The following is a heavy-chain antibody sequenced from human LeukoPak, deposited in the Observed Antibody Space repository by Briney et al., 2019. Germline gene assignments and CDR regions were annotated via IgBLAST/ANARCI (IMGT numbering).Heavy chain of an antibody. D-gene: IGHD1-26*01. V-gene: IGHV3-23*01. CDR2: ISGSGGST. CDR1: GFTFSSYA. J-gene: IGHJ3*02. CDR3: AKDCGWWELPTDAFDI. Sequence: GGSLRLSCAASGFTFSSYAMSWVRQAPGKGLEWVSAISGSGGSTYYADSVKGRFTISRDNSKSTLYLQMNSLRAEDTAVYYCAKDCGWWELPTDAFDIWGQGTMVTVSS.